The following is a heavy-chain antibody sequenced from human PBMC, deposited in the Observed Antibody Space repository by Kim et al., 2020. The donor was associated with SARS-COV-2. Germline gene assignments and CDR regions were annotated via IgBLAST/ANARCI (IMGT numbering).Heavy chain of an antibody. CDR1: GGSISTSSYY. D-gene: IGHD5-18*01. CDR3: ARRKGNGYLLDY. J-gene: IGHJ4*02. Sequence: SETLSLTCTVSGGSISTSSYYWGWIRQPPGKGLEWIGNIYYSGTTYSNPSLKSRVTISVDTSKNQFSLNLRSVTAADTAVYYCARRKGNGYLLDYWGQGTLVTVSS. CDR2: IYYSGTT. V-gene: IGHV4-39*01.